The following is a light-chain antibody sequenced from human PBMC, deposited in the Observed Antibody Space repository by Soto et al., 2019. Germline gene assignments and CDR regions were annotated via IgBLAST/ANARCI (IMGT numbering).Light chain of an antibody. Sequence: DIQMTQSPSSLSASVGDRVTITCRASQSITSYLNWYQQKPGKAPKLLIYAASSLQSGVPSRFSRSASGTDFTLTISCLQPEDFATYFWQKSYSTPLGFGQGTRLEIK. J-gene: IGKJ5*01. CDR2: AAS. CDR1: QSITSY. V-gene: IGKV1-39*01. CDR3: QKSYSTPLG.